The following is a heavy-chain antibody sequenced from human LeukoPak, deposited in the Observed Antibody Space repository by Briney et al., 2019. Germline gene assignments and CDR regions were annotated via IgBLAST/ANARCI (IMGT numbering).Heavy chain of an antibody. CDR1: AFSFSCYD. Sequence: PAGTLRLTCAAYAFSFSCYDMSWVRQAPGQGLEWVSALNDSGDSTYYEESVKGRFTISTDNSNNTLYLQMNSLRAEDTAIYYCAKRYWNYAAFDIWGQGTMVTVSS. CDR3: AKRYWNYAAFDI. D-gene: IGHD1-7*01. V-gene: IGHV3-23*01. CDR2: LNDSGDST. J-gene: IGHJ3*02.